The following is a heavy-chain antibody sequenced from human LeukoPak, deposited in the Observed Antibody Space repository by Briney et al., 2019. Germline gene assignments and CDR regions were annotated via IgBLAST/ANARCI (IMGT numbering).Heavy chain of an antibody. Sequence: TGGSLRLSCAASGFTFSKHWMHWVRQAPGKGPVWVSSISQDGSNTPYADSVKGRFAISRDNAKSTLSLQMNSLRVEDTAVYYCARDYHYGQTDFWGQGTLVTVSS. CDR3: ARDYHYGQTDF. D-gene: IGHD3-10*01. V-gene: IGHV3-74*01. CDR2: ISQDGSNT. J-gene: IGHJ4*02. CDR1: GFTFSKHW.